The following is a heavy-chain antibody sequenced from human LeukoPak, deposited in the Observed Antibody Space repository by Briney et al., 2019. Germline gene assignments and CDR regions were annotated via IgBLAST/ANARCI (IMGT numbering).Heavy chain of an antibody. Sequence: GGSLRLSCAASGFTFSNYAMSWVRQAPGKGLEWVSATTGSGASTYYADCVKGRFTVSRDNSKNTLYLQMNSLRAEDTAVYSCAKGAGFSSSWYFDYWGQGTLVTVSS. CDR2: TTGSGAST. J-gene: IGHJ4*02. CDR3: AKGAGFSSSWYFDY. D-gene: IGHD6-13*01. V-gene: IGHV3-23*01. CDR1: GFTFSNYA.